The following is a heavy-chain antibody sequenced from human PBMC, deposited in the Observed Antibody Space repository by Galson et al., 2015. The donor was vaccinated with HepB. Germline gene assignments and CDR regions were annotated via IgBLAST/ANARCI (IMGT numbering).Heavy chain of an antibody. J-gene: IGHJ3*02. D-gene: IGHD5-18*01. CDR2: IYTSGST. CDR3: ARGFGYSYGYLRLGSPLGAFDI. CDR1: GGSISSGSYY. V-gene: IGHV4-61*02. Sequence: TLSLTCTVSGGSISSGSYYWSWIRQPAGKGLEWIGRIYTSGSTNYNPSLKSRVTMSVDTSKNQFSLKLSSVTAADTAVYYCARGFGYSYGYLRLGSPLGAFDIWGQGTMVTVSS.